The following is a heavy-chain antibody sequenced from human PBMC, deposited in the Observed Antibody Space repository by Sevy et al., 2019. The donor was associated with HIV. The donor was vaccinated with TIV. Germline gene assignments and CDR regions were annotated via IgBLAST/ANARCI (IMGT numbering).Heavy chain of an antibody. Sequence: ASVKVSCKASGYIFSDYHIHWARQAPGQRLEWMGWINGKSGDTEYAEKFQGRVTMSRDTSISTAYMELTRLQSDDTAVHYCAKVGVGWSPFFDHWGQGTLVTVSS. V-gene: IGHV1-2*02. D-gene: IGHD3-3*01. CDR1: GYIFSDYH. CDR2: INGKSGDT. J-gene: IGHJ4*02. CDR3: AKVGVGWSPFFDH.